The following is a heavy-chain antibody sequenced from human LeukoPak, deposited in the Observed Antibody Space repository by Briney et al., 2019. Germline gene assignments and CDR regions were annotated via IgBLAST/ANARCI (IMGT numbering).Heavy chain of an antibody. Sequence: DGSLRLSCAASGFTFSNYAMSWVRQAPGKGLEWVSTISGSGASTYYAASAKGRFTISRDNSENTLYLQMNSLRAEDTAVYYCARGQRSDYWGQGTLVTVSS. V-gene: IGHV3-23*01. CDR3: ARGQRSDY. CDR2: ISGSGAST. D-gene: IGHD6-25*01. J-gene: IGHJ4*02. CDR1: GFTFSNYA.